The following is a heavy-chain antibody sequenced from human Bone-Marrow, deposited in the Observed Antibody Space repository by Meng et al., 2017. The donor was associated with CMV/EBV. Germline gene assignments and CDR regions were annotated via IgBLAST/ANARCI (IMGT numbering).Heavy chain of an antibody. CDR2: IWYDGSNK. D-gene: IGHD3-16*02. J-gene: IGHJ4*02. CDR1: GFTFSSYG. V-gene: IGHV3-33*01. CDR3: ACVDYVWGSYRYTASTSDY. Sequence: GESLKISCAASGFTFSSYGMHWVRQAPGKGLEWVAVIWYDGSNKYDVDSVKGRFTISRDNFKNTLYLQLNGLRAEDTAVYYCACVDYVWGSYRYTASTSDYWGQGTLVTVSS.